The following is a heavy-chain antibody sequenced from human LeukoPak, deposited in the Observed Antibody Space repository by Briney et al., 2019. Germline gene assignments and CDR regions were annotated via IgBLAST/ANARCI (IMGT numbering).Heavy chain of an antibody. V-gene: IGHV4-34*01. CDR2: INHRGST. Sequence: SETLSLTCAVYGGSFSGYYWSWIRQPPGKGLEWIGEINHRGSTNYNPSLKSRVTISVDTSKNQFSLKLSSVTAADTAVYYCALSWSGYYTFDYWGQGTLVTVSS. CDR3: ALSWSGYYTFDY. D-gene: IGHD3-3*01. J-gene: IGHJ4*02. CDR1: GGSFSGYY.